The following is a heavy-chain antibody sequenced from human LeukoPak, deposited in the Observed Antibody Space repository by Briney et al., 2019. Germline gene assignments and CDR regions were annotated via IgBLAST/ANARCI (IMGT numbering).Heavy chain of an antibody. V-gene: IGHV3-7*03. CDR2: IKQDGSDK. D-gene: IGHD4-17*01. CDR1: GFMFRNYW. CDR3: ARVGRHDYGDPDFDS. J-gene: IGHJ4*02. Sequence: GGSLRLSCAASGFMFRNYWMSWVRQAPGKGLEWVANIKQDGSDKYYVDSVKGRFTISRDNAKNLLYLQMNNLRADDTAVYYCARVGRHDYGDPDFDSWGQGTLVTVSS.